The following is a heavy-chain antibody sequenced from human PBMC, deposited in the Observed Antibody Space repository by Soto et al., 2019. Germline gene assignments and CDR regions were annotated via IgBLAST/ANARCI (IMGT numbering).Heavy chain of an antibody. CDR3: AKERPYGDYSG. D-gene: IGHD4-17*01. Sequence: PGGSLRLSCAASGFTFSSYSMNWVRQAPGKGLEWVSYISSSSSTIYYADSVKGRFTISRDNAKNSLYLQMNSPRAEDTAVYYCAKERPYGDYSGWGQGTLVTVSS. J-gene: IGHJ4*02. V-gene: IGHV3-48*01. CDR1: GFTFSSYS. CDR2: ISSSSSTI.